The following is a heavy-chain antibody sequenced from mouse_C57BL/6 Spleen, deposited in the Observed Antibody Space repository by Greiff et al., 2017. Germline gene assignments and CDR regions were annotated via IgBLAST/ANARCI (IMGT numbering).Heavy chain of an antibody. V-gene: IGHV1-69*01. D-gene: IGHD1-1*01. CDR3: ARANGSSLSYWYFDV. J-gene: IGHJ1*03. Sequence: VKLQQPGAELVMPGASVKLSCKASGYTFTSYWMHWVKQRPGPGLEWIGEIDPSDSYTNYNQKFKGKSTLTVDKSSSTAYMQLSSLTSEDSAVYYCARANGSSLSYWYFDVWGTGTTVTVAS. CDR1: GYTFTSYW. CDR2: IDPSDSYT.